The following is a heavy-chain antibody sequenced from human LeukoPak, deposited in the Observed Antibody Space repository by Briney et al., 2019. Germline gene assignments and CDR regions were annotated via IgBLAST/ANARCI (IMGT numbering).Heavy chain of an antibody. CDR3: AGSGEDWDPHFDY. CDR1: GGSISSYY. Sequence: SETLSLTCTVSGGSISSYYWSWIRQPPGKGLEWIGYIYYSGSTNYNPSLKSRVTISVDTSKNQFSLKLSSVTAADTAVYYCAGSGEDWDPHFDYWGQGTLVTVSS. J-gene: IGHJ4*02. D-gene: IGHD3/OR15-3a*01. CDR2: IYYSGST. V-gene: IGHV4-59*08.